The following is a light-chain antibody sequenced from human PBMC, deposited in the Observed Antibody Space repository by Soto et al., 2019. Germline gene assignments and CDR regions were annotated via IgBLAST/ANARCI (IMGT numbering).Light chain of an antibody. Sequence: DIVMTQSPDSLAVCLGERATIRCESSQSILSTFNNKNQIAWYQQKPGQPPKLLIYWASTREFGVPDRFSGSGSGTDFTLTVSSVQAEDVATYFCQHYYTTPVTFGQGTRLEIK. CDR3: QHYYTTPVT. CDR2: WAS. V-gene: IGKV4-1*01. CDR1: QSILSTFNNKNQ. J-gene: IGKJ5*01.